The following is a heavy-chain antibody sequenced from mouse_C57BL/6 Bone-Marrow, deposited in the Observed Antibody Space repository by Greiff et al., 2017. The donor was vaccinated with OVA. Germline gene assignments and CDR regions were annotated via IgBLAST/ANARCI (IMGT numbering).Heavy chain of an antibody. J-gene: IGHJ4*01. V-gene: IGHV1-42*01. CDR1: GYSFTGYY. D-gene: IGHD2-4*01. CDR3: ATEDYYDYDVAMDY. CDR2: INPSTGGT. Sequence: VQLQQSGPELVKPGASVKISCKASGYSFTGYYMNWVKQSPEKSLEWIGEINPSTGGTTYNQKFKDKATLTVDKSSSTAYMQLKSLTSEDSAVYYCATEDYYDYDVAMDYWGQGTTVTVSS.